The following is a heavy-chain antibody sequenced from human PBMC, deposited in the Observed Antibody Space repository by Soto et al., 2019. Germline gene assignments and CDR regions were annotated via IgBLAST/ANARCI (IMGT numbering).Heavy chain of an antibody. J-gene: IGHJ4*02. V-gene: IGHV3-53*02. D-gene: IGHD3-10*01. CDR1: GLTVTRNY. CDR2: IHTGGAT. Sequence: ELQLVESGGGLIQPGGSLRLSCVASGLTVTRNYLTYVRLAPGKGLECVSVIHTGGATHYTDSVKGRFTVSSAESKNTLVLEINSLKAEATAVYYCATGGSKRIRGALVEVFQVDFWGRGTGVTVSS. CDR3: ATGGSKRIRGALVEVFQVDF.